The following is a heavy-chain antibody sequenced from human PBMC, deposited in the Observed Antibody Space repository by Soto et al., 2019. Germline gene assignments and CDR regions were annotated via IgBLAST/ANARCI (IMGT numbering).Heavy chain of an antibody. CDR1: GFIFSASA. D-gene: IGHD3-10*01. Sequence: GGSLRLSCAASGFIFSASAMHWVRQAPGKGLEYVSAISSNGGTTDYANSVKGRFTISRDNSKNTLYLQMGSLGAEDMAGYYCARDAYGSASWYYFDYWGQGTLVTVSS. CDR2: ISSNGGTT. CDR3: ARDAYGSASWYYFDY. J-gene: IGHJ4*02. V-gene: IGHV3-64*01.